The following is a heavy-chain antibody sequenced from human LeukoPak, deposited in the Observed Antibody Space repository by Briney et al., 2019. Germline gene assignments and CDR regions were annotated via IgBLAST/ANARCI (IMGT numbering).Heavy chain of an antibody. CDR2: ISSSGNAI. Sequence: PGGSLRLSCAASGFTFSDYYMSWIRQAPGKGLEWVSHISSSGNAIYYADSVKGRFTISRDNAKNSLYLQMNSLGAEDTAVYYCARDSGFGLFDYWGQGTLVTVSS. CDR1: GFTFSDYY. CDR3: ARDSGFGLFDY. J-gene: IGHJ4*02. D-gene: IGHD5-12*01. V-gene: IGHV3-11*04.